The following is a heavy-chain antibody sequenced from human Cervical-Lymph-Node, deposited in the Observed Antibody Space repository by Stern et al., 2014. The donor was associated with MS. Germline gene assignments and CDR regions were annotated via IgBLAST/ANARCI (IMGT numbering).Heavy chain of an antibody. D-gene: IGHD2-8*01. Sequence: QVTLKESGPVLVKPTETLTLTCTFSGFSLISSGMRVSWIRQPPGKALEWLARIDWNDERFHSPSLKTKLSISKDTSQNLVVPTMTNMAPDDAATYYCARMQWSRLDPWGQGILVTVSS. J-gene: IGHJ5*02. CDR2: IDWNDER. CDR3: ARMQWSRLDP. V-gene: IGHV2-70*04. CDR1: GFSLISSGMR.